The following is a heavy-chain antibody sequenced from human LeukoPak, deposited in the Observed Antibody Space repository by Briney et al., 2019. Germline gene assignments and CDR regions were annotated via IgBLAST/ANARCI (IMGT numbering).Heavy chain of an antibody. D-gene: IGHD5-24*01. J-gene: IGHJ4*02. CDR3: ARGDGYYYNFGD. V-gene: IGHV3-7*04. CDR1: GFTFSTYS. CDR2: IKQDGSET. Sequence: PGGPLRLSCAASGFTFSTYSMSWLRQAPGKGLEWVGNIKQDGSETKSVDSVKGRFTISRDNAKNSLYLQLNSLRAEDTAVHYCARGDGYYYNFGDWGQGTLVTVSS.